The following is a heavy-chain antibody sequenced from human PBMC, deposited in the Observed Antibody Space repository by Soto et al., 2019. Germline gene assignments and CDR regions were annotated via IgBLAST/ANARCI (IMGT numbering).Heavy chain of an antibody. Sequence: GGSLRLSSQPSGLTFSISWMTWVRQAPGEGLEWVSNITPAGDVQHYADSVKERFTISRDNAKNSLFLQMSGLRVEDTAVYYCATANTPYAFDMWGQGTMVTVSS. CDR3: ATANTPYAFDM. CDR2: ITPAGDVQ. V-gene: IGHV3-7*01. CDR1: GLTFSISW. J-gene: IGHJ3*02.